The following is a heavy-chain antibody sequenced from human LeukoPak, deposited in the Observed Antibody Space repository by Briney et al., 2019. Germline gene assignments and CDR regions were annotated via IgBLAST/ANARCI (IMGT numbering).Heavy chain of an antibody. D-gene: IGHD3-22*01. CDR3: ARDGSDYYDSSGYLRLFDY. J-gene: IGHJ4*02. Sequence: SETLSLTCTVSGGSASSGSYYWSWIRQPPGKGLEWIGYIYYSGSTNYNPSLKSRVTISVDTSKNQFSLKLSSVTAADTAVYYCARDGSDYYDSSGYLRLFDYWGQGTLVTVSS. CDR1: GGSASSGSYY. V-gene: IGHV4-61*01. CDR2: IYYSGST.